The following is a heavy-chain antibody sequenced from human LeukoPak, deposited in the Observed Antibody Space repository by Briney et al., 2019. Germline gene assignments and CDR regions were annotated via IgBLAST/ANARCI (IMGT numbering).Heavy chain of an antibody. Sequence: GGSLRLSCAASGFTFNNYAMHWVRQAPGEGLEWVAVISRDGTLHYYADSVKGRLTISRDNSQSTLYLHMNSLSTEDTALYYCARAVPAPGTPENAFDIWGQGTMVTVSS. V-gene: IGHV3-30*04. D-gene: IGHD6-13*01. CDR2: ISRDGTLH. CDR1: GFTFNNYA. J-gene: IGHJ3*02. CDR3: ARAVPAPGTPENAFDI.